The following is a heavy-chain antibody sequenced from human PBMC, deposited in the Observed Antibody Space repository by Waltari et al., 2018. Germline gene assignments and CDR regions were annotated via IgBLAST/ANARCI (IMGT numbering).Heavy chain of an antibody. CDR1: GFTFSSYE. CDR3: ARSPTPYYYDSSGGGDAFDI. D-gene: IGHD3-22*01. J-gene: IGHJ3*02. V-gene: IGHV3-48*03. Sequence: EVQLVESGGGLVQPGGSLRLSCAASGFTFSSYEMNWVRQAPGKGLEWVSYISSSGSTIYYADSVKGRFTISRDNAKNSLYLQMNSLRAEDTAVYYCARSPTPYYYDSSGGGDAFDIWGQGTMVTVSS. CDR2: ISSSGSTI.